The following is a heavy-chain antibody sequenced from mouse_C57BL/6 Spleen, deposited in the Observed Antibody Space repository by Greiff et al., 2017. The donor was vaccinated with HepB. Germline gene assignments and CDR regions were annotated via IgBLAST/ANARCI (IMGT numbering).Heavy chain of an antibody. J-gene: IGHJ3*01. D-gene: IGHD1-1*01. CDR1: GFTFSSYA. CDR2: ISSGGDYI. V-gene: IGHV5-9-1*02. Sequence: EVKLMDSGEGLVKPGGSLKLSCAASGFTFSSYAMSWVRQTPEKRLEWVAYISSGGDYIYYADTVKGRFTISRDNARNTLYLQMSSLKSEDTAMYYCTREDYGRPFAYWGQGTLVTVSA. CDR3: TREDYGRPFAY.